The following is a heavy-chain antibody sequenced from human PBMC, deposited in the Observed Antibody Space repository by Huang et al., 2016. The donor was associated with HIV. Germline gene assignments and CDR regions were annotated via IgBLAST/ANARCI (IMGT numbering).Heavy chain of an antibody. Sequence: QVQLVQSGAEVKKPGASVKVSCKASGYTFSSFGISWVRQAPGQGLEWGGWISVYNGNTKFAQKFQGRLTMTTDTSTSTAYMERRSLRSDDTAMYYCARGGGIQLWLLGYYYMDVWGNGTTVTVSS. CDR3: ARGGGIQLWLLGYYYMDV. D-gene: IGHD5-18*01. CDR1: GYTFSSFG. J-gene: IGHJ6*03. V-gene: IGHV1-18*01. CDR2: ISVYNGNT.